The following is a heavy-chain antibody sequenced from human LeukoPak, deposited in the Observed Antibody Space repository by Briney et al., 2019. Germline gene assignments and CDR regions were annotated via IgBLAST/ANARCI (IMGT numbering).Heavy chain of an antibody. CDR1: GFIFSCYE. J-gene: IGHJ4*02. CDR2: ISQYGSYE. CDR3: ARGPFGSCSSPSCYFFEY. Sequence: GGSLSLSCAVSGFIFSCYEMLWVRQAPGRGVEGVAVISQYGSYEDYADSVKGRFTISRDNPKNALFLQMNSPRAEDTAVYYCARGPFGSCSSPSCYFFEYWGQGTLVTVSS. V-gene: IGHV3-30*04. D-gene: IGHD2-2*01.